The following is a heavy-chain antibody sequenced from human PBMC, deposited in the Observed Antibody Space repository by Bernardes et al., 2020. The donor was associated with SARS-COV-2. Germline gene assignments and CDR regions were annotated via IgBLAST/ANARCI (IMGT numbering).Heavy chain of an antibody. CDR3: AKERPVNRVVANYYYYAMDV. D-gene: IGHD3-22*01. V-gene: IGHV3-30*18. CDR2: ISYDGSEK. CDR1: GFVFSSYG. Sequence: GGSRRLSCAASGFVFSSYGMHWVRQAPGKGLEWVAVISYDGSEKYYGDSVKGRFTISRDNSKNTLYLQMNSLRAEDTAVYYCAKERPVNRVVANYYYYAMDVWGQGTTVAVSS. J-gene: IGHJ6*02.